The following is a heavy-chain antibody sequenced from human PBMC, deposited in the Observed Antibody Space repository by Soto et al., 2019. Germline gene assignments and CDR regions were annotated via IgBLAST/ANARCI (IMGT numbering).Heavy chain of an antibody. CDR3: ARDNMASTIFGVVIPDYGMDV. J-gene: IGHJ6*02. Sequence: GASVKVSCKASGYTFTSYGISWVRQAPGQGLEWMGWISAYNGNTNYAQKLQGRVTMTTDTSTSTAYMELRSLRSDDTAVYYCARDNMASTIFGVVIPDYGMDVWGQGTTVTSP. D-gene: IGHD3-3*01. CDR1: GYTFTSYG. CDR2: ISAYNGNT. V-gene: IGHV1-18*01.